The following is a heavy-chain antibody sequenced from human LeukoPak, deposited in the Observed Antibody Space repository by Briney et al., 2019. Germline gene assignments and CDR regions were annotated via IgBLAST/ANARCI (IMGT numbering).Heavy chain of an antibody. Sequence: SETLSLTCTVSGGSISTYYWSWIRQPPGKGLEWIGYIYYSGSTNYNPSLKGRVTISVDTSKNQFSLSLSSVTAAETAVYYCARHQSGGGRNTFDIWGQGTMVTVSS. V-gene: IGHV4-59*08. CDR1: GGSISTYY. CDR3: ARHQSGGGRNTFDI. D-gene: IGHD2-15*01. J-gene: IGHJ3*02. CDR2: IYYSGST.